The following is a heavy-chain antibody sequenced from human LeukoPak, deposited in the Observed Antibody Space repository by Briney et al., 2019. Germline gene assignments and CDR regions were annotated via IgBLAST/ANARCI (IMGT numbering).Heavy chain of an antibody. CDR3: ARYYDSSGYPFDY. V-gene: IGHV1-2*02. CDR1: GCTFTGYY. CDR2: INPNSGGT. D-gene: IGHD3-22*01. Sequence: ASVKVSCKASGCTFTGYYMHWVRQAPGQGLEWMGWINPNSGGTNYAQKFQGRVTMTRDTSISTAYMELSRLRSDDTAVYYCARYYDSSGYPFDYWGQGTLVTVSS. J-gene: IGHJ4*02.